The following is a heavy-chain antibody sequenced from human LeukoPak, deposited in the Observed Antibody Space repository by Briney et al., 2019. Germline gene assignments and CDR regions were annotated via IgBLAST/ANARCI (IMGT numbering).Heavy chain of an antibody. CDR1: GFTFSSYW. V-gene: IGHV3-7*01. CDR3: ARGGYYYDSSGYWDY. Sequence: GGSLRLSCAASGFTFSSYWMSWVRQAPGKGLEWVANIKQDGSEKYYVDSVKGRFTISRDNAKNSLYLQMNSLRAEDTAVYYCARGGYYYDSSGYWDYWGQGTLVTVSS. J-gene: IGHJ4*02. CDR2: IKQDGSEK. D-gene: IGHD3-22*01.